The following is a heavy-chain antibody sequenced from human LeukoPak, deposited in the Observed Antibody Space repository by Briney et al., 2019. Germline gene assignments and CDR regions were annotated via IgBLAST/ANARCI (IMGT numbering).Heavy chain of an antibody. D-gene: IGHD1-14*01. V-gene: IGHV3-7*01. CDR3: ARSPAGANYYLDV. CDR2: IKQDGSEK. Sequence: GGSLRPSCAASGFTFSSYWMSWVRQAPGKGLEWVANIKQDGSEKYYVDSVKGRFTISRDNAKNSLYLQMNSLRAEDTAVYYCARSPAGANYYLDVWGKGTTVTISS. J-gene: IGHJ6*03. CDR1: GFTFSSYW.